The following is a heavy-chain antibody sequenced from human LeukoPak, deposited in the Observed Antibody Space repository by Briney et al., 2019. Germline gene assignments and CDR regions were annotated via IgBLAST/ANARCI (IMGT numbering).Heavy chain of an antibody. CDR1: GYTFTGYY. D-gene: IGHD5-24*01. V-gene: IGHV1-2*06. CDR3: ARVGSGDGYTTH. CDR2: INPNSGGT. J-gene: IGHJ4*02. Sequence: ASVKDSCKASGYTFTGYYMHWVRQAPGQGLEWMGRINPNSGGTNYAQKFQGRVTMTRDTSISTAYMELSRLRSDDTAVYYCARVGSGDGYTTHWGQGTLVTVSS.